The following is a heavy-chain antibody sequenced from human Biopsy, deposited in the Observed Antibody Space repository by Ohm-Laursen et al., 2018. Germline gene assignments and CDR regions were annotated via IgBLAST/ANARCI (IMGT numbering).Heavy chain of an antibody. CDR3: ARTPGKAVAGRFLDL. CDR1: GGSITTYY. V-gene: IGHV4-4*07. Sequence: GTLSLTCTVSGGSITTYYWSWIRQPAGKGLEWIGRIYSSGGSSYNPSLKSRISMSMDTSNNQFSLTLTSVTAADTAVYYCARTPGKAVAGRFLDLWGRGTLVTVSS. CDR2: IYSSGGS. J-gene: IGHJ2*01. D-gene: IGHD6-19*01.